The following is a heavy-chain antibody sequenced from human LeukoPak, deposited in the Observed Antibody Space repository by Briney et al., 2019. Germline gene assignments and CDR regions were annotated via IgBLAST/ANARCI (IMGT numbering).Heavy chain of an antibody. J-gene: IGHJ3*02. CDR1: GYTFTSYG. CDR2: ISAYNGNT. Sequence: ASVKVSCKASGYTFTSYGISWVRQAPGQGLEWMGWISAYNGNTNYAQKLQGRVTMTTDTSTSTAYMELRSLRSDDTAVYYCARDRISRWELPNDAFDIWGQGTMVTVSS. D-gene: IGHD1-26*01. CDR3: ARDRISRWELPNDAFDI. V-gene: IGHV1-18*01.